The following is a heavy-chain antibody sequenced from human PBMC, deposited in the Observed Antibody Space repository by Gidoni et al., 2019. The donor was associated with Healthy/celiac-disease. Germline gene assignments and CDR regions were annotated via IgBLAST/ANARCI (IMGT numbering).Heavy chain of an antibody. V-gene: IGHV4-39*01. CDR1: AGSISSCSYY. D-gene: IGHD1-26*01. CDR3: ARMGVGAIFDY. J-gene: IGHJ4*02. Sequence: QLQLQESGAGLVTSSETLSLTCSVSAGSISSCSYYWGRSRQPPGKGLEWIGSIYDSGSTYYNPSLKSRVTISVDTSKNQFSLKLSSVTAADTAVYYCARMGVGAIFDYWGQGTLVTVSS. CDR2: IYDSGST.